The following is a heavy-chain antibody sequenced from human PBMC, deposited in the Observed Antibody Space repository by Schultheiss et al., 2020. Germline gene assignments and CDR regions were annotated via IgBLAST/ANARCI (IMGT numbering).Heavy chain of an antibody. Sequence: LKISCAASGFTFSSYGMHWVRQAPGKGLEWVAVIWYDGSNKYYADSVKGRFTISRDNSKNTLYLQMNSLRAEDTAVYYCARGWVVITDWGQGTLVTVSA. CDR1: GFTFSSYG. D-gene: IGHD3-22*01. J-gene: IGHJ4*02. CDR3: ARGWVVITD. CDR2: IWYDGSNK. V-gene: IGHV3-33*01.